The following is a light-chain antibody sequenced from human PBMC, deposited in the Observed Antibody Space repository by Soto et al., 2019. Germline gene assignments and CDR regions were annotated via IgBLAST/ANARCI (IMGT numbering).Light chain of an antibody. V-gene: IGKV3-11*01. CDR1: QSVSIY. J-gene: IGKJ5*01. CDR2: DAS. Sequence: EIVLTQSPATLSLSPGETATLSCRASQSVSIYLAWYQQEPGQAPRLLIYDASNRATGIPARFRGSGSGTDFPLPTSSLEPGDFAIYYCQQRSSWPLITFGQGTRLEIK. CDR3: QQRSSWPLIT.